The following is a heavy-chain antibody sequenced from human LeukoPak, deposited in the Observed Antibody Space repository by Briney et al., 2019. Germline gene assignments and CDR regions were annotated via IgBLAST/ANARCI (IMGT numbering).Heavy chain of an antibody. CDR1: GFRFSSYW. D-gene: IGHD4-23*01. CDR2: ISSSSSTI. Sequence: PGGSLRLTCAASGFRFSSYWMSWVRQAPGKGLEWVSYISSSSSTIYYADSVKGRFTISRDNAKNSLYLQMNSLRAEDTAVYYCARLEGNSRGYWGQGTLVTVSS. V-gene: IGHV3-48*04. CDR3: ARLEGNSRGY. J-gene: IGHJ4*02.